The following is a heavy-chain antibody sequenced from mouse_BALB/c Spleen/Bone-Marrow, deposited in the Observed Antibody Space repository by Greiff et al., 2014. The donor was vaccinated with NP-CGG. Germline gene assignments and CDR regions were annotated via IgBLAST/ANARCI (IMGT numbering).Heavy chain of an antibody. J-gene: IGHJ2*01. V-gene: IGHV14-3*02. CDR2: IDPANGNT. D-gene: IGHD2-4*01. CDR1: GFNIKDTY. CDR3: ARLITTDY. Sequence: EVQLQESGAELVKPGASVKLSCTASGFNIKDTYMHWVKQRPEQGLEWIGRIDPANGNTKYDPKFQGKATITADTSSNTAYLQLSSLTSEDTAVYYCARLITTDYWGQGTTLTVSS.